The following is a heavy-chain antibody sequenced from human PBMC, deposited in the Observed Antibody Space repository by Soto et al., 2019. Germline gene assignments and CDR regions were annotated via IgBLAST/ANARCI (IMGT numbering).Heavy chain of an antibody. CDR1: GSLPVGSLSTYF. D-gene: IGHD3-3*01. CDR2: INHSGSP. Sequence: SETLSLTCGLSGSLPVGSLSTYFWTWIRQPPGKGLEWIGEINHSGSPNYSPSLRGRVTISLDTSRKQFSLNLSSVTAADTAVYFCARARFSQWSQDYYGLDVWGQGTTVTVSS. V-gene: IGHV4-34*01. CDR3: ARARFSQWSQDYYGLDV. J-gene: IGHJ6*02.